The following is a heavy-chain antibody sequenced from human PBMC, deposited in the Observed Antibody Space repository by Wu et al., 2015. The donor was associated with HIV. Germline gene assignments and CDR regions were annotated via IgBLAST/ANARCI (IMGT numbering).Heavy chain of an antibody. CDR1: GGTFSSYA. CDR3: TRDRISDNWFDP. Sequence: QVHLVQSGAEVKKPGSSVKVSCKASGGTFSSYAISWVRQAPGQGLEWMGEISPLFGAAKYAQKFQGRVTITADESTSTGYMEVTSLRSEDTAVYYCTRDRISDNWFDPWGQGTLVTVSS. J-gene: IGHJ5*02. V-gene: IGHV1-69*12. CDR2: ISPLFGAA. D-gene: IGHD6-25*01.